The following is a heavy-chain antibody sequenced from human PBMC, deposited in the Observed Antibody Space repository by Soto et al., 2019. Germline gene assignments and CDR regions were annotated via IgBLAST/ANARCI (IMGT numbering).Heavy chain of an antibody. Sequence: QVLLVQSGAEVKKPGSSVRVSCKTSGGTFSSFAISWVRMAPGQGLEGMGVIVPIFAAPTYAQKFHGMVSITSNDSTRTAYMELSRLRSDDTAVEYCEQDRVLRAQAYYYGMDVWGQGTTVTVSS. CDR2: IVPIFAAP. V-gene: IGHV1-69*05. J-gene: IGHJ6*02. D-gene: IGHD3-3*01. CDR1: GGTFSSFA. CDR3: EQDRVLRAQAYYYGMDV.